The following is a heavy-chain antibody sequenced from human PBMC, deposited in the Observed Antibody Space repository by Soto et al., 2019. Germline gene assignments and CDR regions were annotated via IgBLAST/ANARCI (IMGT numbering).Heavy chain of an antibody. D-gene: IGHD6-19*01. V-gene: IGHV3-33*01. J-gene: IGHJ4*02. Sequence: QVHLVESGGGVVQPGRSLRLSCAASGFTFSTYGMHWVRQAPGKGLEWVALIWNHGREDSYADSVKGRFTISRDNSKNTLYLQMNSLRDDDTAVYYCVRGPWLVGDVTSFDYWGQGTLVTVSS. CDR3: VRGPWLVGDVTSFDY. CDR2: IWNHGRED. CDR1: GFTFSTYG.